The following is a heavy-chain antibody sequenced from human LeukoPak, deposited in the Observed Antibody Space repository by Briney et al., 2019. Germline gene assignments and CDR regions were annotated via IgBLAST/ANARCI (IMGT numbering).Heavy chain of an antibody. V-gene: IGHV4-39*01. D-gene: IGHD3-16*01. J-gene: IGHJ4*02. Sequence: PSETLSLTCTVSGGSISSGSYYWSWIRQPAGKGLEWIGNIYHSGSTYYNPSLKSRVTISVDTSKNQFSLKLNSVTAADTAVYYCARATYYVWGSYLSVDYWGQGSLVTVSS. CDR2: IYHSGST. CDR3: ARATYYVWGSYLSVDY. CDR1: GGSISSGSYY.